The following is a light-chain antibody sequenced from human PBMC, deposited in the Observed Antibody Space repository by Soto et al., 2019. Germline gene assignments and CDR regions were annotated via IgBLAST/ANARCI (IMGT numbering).Light chain of an antibody. CDR3: SAWDDSLRTYV. CDR2: HNN. V-gene: IGLV1-47*01. CDR1: SSNIGSNF. J-gene: IGLJ1*01. Sequence: QSVLTQPPSASGTPGQRVTISFSGSSSNIGSNFVYWYQQVPGTAPKLLIYHNNQRPSGVPDRFSGSKSGTSGSLAISDLRSEDEADYYCSAWDDSLRTYVFGAGTKVTVL.